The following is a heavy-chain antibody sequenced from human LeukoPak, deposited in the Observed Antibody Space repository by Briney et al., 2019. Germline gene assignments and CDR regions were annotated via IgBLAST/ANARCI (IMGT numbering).Heavy chain of an antibody. V-gene: IGHV3-30*04. CDR1: VFTFSSYV. CDR2: ISYDGSNE. J-gene: IGHJ4*02. D-gene: IGHD1-1*01. CDR3: ARVRHKGTTGGLFDY. Sequence: PGMSLRLSCAASVFTFSSYVMHWVRQSPGKGLEWVAIISYDGSNEYYADSVKGRYTLSRDNYKNTLYLQMNSLRAEDTAVYYCARVRHKGTTGGLFDYWGQGTLVTVSS.